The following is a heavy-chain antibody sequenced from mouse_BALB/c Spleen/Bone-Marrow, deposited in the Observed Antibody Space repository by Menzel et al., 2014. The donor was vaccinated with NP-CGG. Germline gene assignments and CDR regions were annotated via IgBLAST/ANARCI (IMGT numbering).Heavy chain of an antibody. J-gene: IGHJ3*01. V-gene: IGHV5-12-2*01. CDR3: ARQSYEGFAY. CDR2: ISNGGGST. CDR1: GFTFSSYT. D-gene: IGHD2-3*01. Sequence: DVKLVESGGNLVQPGGSLKLSCAASGFTFSSYTMSWVRQTPEKRLEWVAYISNGGGSTYYPDPVKGRFTISRDNATNTLYLQMSSLKSEDTAMYYCARQSYEGFAYWGQGTLVTVSA.